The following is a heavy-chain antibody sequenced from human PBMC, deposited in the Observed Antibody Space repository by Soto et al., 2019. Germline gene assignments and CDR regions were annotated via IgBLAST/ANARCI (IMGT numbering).Heavy chain of an antibody. CDR3: AKDQSSGTTLSYPDF. CDR2: ITGGGETT. J-gene: IGHJ4*02. CDR1: GFAFNKYV. Sequence: QLLESGGGLVQPGGSQRLSCAASGFAFNKYVMTWVRQPPGKGLEWVSGITGGGETTYYAESVKGRFTISRDNSKNTLFLQMKSLRADDTAVYFCAKDQSSGTTLSYPDFWGQGTLVIVPP. D-gene: IGHD1-26*01. V-gene: IGHV3-23*01.